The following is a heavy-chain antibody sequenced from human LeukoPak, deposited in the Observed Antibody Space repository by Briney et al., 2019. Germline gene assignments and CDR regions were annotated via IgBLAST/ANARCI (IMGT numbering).Heavy chain of an antibody. J-gene: IGHJ3*02. D-gene: IGHD3-22*01. V-gene: IGHV1-69*05. Sequence: ASVKVSCKASGGTFSSYAISWVRRAPGQGLEWMGRIIPIFGTANYAQKFQGRVTITTDESTSTAYMELSSLRSEDTAVYYCARDLYYYDSSGWRRGAFDIWGQGTMVTVSS. CDR1: GGTFSSYA. CDR2: IIPIFGTA. CDR3: ARDLYYYDSSGWRRGAFDI.